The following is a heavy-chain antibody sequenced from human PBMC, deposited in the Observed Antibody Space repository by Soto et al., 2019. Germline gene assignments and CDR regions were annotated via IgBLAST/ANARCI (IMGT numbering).Heavy chain of an antibody. Sequence: QVQLVQSGAEVKKPGASVKVSCKASGYTFTSYDINWVRQATGQGLEWMGWMNPNSGNTGYAQKFQGRVTMTRSTSISTAYMDLSSLISEDTAVYYRAREWSSAGTGWFDPWGQGTRVTVSS. D-gene: IGHD6-13*01. J-gene: IGHJ5*02. V-gene: IGHV1-8*01. CDR2: MNPNSGNT. CDR3: AREWSSAGTGWFDP. CDR1: GYTFTSYD.